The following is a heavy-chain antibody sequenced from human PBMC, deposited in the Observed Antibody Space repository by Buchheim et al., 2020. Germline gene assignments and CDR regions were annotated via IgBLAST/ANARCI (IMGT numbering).Heavy chain of an antibody. CDR2: INAGNGNT. CDR1: GFSFTSYA. CDR3: ARDRSPLLTRGYFDY. Sequence: VKKPGASVKVSCKASGFSFTSYAMHWVRQAPGQRLEWMGWINAGNGNTKYSQRFQGRVTITRDTSTSTAYMELSSLTSEDTAVYYCARDRSPLLTRGYFDYWGQGTL. J-gene: IGHJ4*02. V-gene: IGHV1-3*01. D-gene: IGHD4/OR15-4a*01.